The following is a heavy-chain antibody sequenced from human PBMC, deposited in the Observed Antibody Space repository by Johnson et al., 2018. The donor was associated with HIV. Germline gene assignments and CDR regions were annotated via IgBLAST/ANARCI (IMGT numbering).Heavy chain of an antibody. CDR1: GFTFSSYG. V-gene: IGHV3-30*19. J-gene: IGHJ3*02. Sequence: QVQLVESGGGVVQPGRSLRLSCAASGFTFSSYGMHWVRQAPGKGLEWVAFISYDGSNKYYADSVKGRFTISRDNVKNSLYLQMNSLRAGDTAVYFCARSLVLVRGAFDIWGQGTMVTVSS. CDR2: ISYDGSNK. D-gene: IGHD6-6*01. CDR3: ARSLVLVRGAFDI.